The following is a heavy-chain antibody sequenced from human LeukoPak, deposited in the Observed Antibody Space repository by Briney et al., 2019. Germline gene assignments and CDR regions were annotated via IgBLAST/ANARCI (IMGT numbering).Heavy chain of an antibody. D-gene: IGHD5/OR15-5a*01. Sequence: GGSLRLCCAASGFTFSSSAMNWVRQAPGKGLEWVSSINNVASHIYYAHSVKGRFTISRDNAKNSLYLQMNSLSDEDTAVYYCARDPTQYLRYGHFDYWGQGTLVTVSS. CDR1: GFTFSSSA. CDR2: INNVASHI. CDR3: ARDPTQYLRYGHFDY. J-gene: IGHJ4*02. V-gene: IGHV3-21*01.